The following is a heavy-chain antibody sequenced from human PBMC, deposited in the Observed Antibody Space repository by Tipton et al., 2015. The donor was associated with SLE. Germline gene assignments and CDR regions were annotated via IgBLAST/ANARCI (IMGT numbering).Heavy chain of an antibody. CDR1: GGSFSSRIYY. D-gene: IGHD2-15*01. Sequence: TLSLTCTVSGGSFSSRIYYWAWIRQSPGKGLEWIGDLYSSGSTNYNPSLKSRVTISVDTSNNQFSLRLSSVTAADTAVYYCARSRWWSYFYYGLDVWGQGTTVTVSS. CDR3: ARSRWWSYFYYGLDV. J-gene: IGHJ6*02. V-gene: IGHV4-61*01. CDR2: LYSSGST.